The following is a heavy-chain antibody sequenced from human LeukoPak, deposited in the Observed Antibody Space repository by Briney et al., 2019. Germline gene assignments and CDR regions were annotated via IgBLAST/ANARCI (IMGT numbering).Heavy chain of an antibody. V-gene: IGHV4-61*02. Sequence: EASQTLSLTCTVSGGSISSGSYYWSWIRQPAGKGLEWIGRIYTSGSTNYNPSLKSRVTISVDTSKNQFSLKPSSVTAADTAVYYCARTLLDTAMVRWGQGTLVTVSS. CDR3: ARTLLDTAMVR. D-gene: IGHD5-18*01. J-gene: IGHJ4*02. CDR1: GGSISSGSYY. CDR2: IYTSGST.